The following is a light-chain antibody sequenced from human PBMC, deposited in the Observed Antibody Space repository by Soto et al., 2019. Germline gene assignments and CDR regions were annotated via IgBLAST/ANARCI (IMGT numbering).Light chain of an antibody. CDR1: SSDVGGYNY. CDR2: YVS. Sequence: QSALTQPVSVSGSPGQSITISCTGTSSDVGGYNYVSWYQQHPGKAPKLMIYYVSHRPSGVSNRFSGSKSGNTASLTISGLQAEDEADYYCSSYTSINSYVFGTGTKVTVL. V-gene: IGLV2-14*03. CDR3: SSYTSINSYV. J-gene: IGLJ1*01.